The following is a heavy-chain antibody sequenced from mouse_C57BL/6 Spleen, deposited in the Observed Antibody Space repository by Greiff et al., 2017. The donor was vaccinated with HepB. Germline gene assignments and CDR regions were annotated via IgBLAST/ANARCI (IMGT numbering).Heavy chain of an antibody. J-gene: IGHJ2*01. CDR3: ARSIHVYDGYLDY. Sequence: VQLQQSGAELVRPGTSVKMSCKASGYTFTNYWIGWAKQRPGHGLEWIGDIYPGGGYTNYNEKFKGKATLTADKSSSTAYMQFSSLTSEDSAIYYCARSIHVYDGYLDYWGQGTTLTVSS. V-gene: IGHV1-63*01. CDR2: IYPGGGYT. CDR1: GYTFTNYW. D-gene: IGHD2-3*01.